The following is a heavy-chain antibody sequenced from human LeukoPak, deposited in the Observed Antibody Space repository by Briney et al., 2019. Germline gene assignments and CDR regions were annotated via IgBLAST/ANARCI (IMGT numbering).Heavy chain of an antibody. CDR1: GGSISSYY. J-gene: IGHJ6*02. CDR2: IYYSGST. CDR3: ARGGPTRAPYYDFWSGPRGIVYYGMDV. Sequence: SETLSLTCTVSGGSISSYYWSWSRQPPGKGLEWIGYIYYSGSTNYNPSLKSRVTISVDTSKNQFSLKLSSVTAADTAVYYCARGGPTRAPYYDFWSGPRGIVYYGMDVWGQGTTVTVSS. D-gene: IGHD3-3*01. V-gene: IGHV4-59*01.